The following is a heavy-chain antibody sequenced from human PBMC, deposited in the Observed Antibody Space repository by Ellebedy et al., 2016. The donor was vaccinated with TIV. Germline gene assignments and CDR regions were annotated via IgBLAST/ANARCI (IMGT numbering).Heavy chain of an antibody. CDR1: GFTISGFE. D-gene: IGHD5-12*01. V-gene: IGHV3-48*03. CDR2: ISRRSSTI. Sequence: PGGSLRLSCAASGFTISGFELNWVRQAPGKGLEWISFISRRSSTIYYADSVKGGFTGSRDNAKDSLFLQMDSLRAEDTAVYYCARWATGYDQYYFDLWGRGTLVSVSS. CDR3: ARWATGYDQYYFDL. J-gene: IGHJ4*02.